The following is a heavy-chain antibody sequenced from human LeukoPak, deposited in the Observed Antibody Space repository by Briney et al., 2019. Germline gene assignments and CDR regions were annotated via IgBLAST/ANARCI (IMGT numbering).Heavy chain of an antibody. CDR1: GGSISRYY. J-gene: IGHJ4*02. D-gene: IGHD3-10*01. V-gene: IGHV4-59*08. Sequence: SGTLSLTCPVSGGSISRYYWSWIRQPPGKGGEWVGYIYYSGSTNSNHSLKRPVTISVDTSKNQFFLKLSSVTAADTGVYYCARRRLDGSGSYYFDYWGQGTLVTVSS. CDR2: IYYSGST. CDR3: ARRRLDGSGSYYFDY.